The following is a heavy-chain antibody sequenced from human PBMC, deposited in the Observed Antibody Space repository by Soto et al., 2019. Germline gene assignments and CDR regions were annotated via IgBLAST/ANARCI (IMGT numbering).Heavy chain of an antibody. CDR1: GFTFSSYG. J-gene: IGHJ6*02. V-gene: IGHV3-30*18. CDR2: ISYDGSNK. Sequence: QVQLLESGGGVVQPGRSLRLSCAASGFTFSSYGMHWVRQAPGKGLERVAVISYDGSNKYYADSVKGRFTISRDNSKKTLYLQMNSLRAADTAVYYCAKDSRPNSFYGMDGCGHGGTVTVSS. CDR3: AKDSRPNSFYGMDG.